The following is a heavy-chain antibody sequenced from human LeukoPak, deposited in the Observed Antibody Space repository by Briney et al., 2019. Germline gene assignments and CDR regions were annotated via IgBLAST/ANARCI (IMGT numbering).Heavy chain of an antibody. CDR3: ARIMGYDFWSGYYPHYYYYYMDV. Sequence: GGSLRLSCATSGFTFSSYWMSWVRQAPGKGLEWVANIKQDGSEKYYVDSVKGRFTISRDNAKNSLYLQMNSLRAEDTAVYYCARIMGYDFWSGYYPHYYYYYMDVWGKGTTVTVSS. V-gene: IGHV3-7*01. CDR2: IKQDGSEK. D-gene: IGHD3-3*01. CDR1: GFTFSSYW. J-gene: IGHJ6*03.